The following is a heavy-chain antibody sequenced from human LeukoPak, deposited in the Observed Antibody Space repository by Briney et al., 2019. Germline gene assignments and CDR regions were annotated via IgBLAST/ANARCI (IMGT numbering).Heavy chain of an antibody. CDR2: IYSCGST. J-gene: IGHJ3*02. V-gene: IGHV4-59*08. CDR1: GGSISSYY. D-gene: IGHD5-12*01. Sequence: KPSETLSLTCTVSGGSISSYYWSWIRQPPGKGLEWIGYIYSCGSTNYSPSLKSRVTISVDTSKNQFSLKLYSVTAADTAVYYCARRYSGYGNAFDIWGQGTMVTVSS. CDR3: ARRYSGYGNAFDI.